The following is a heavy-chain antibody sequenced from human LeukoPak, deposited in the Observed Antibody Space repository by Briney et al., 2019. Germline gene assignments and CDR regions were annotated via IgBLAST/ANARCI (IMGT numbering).Heavy chain of an antibody. J-gene: IGHJ4*02. CDR1: GYTFTAYY. Sequence: ASVKVSCKASGYTFTAYYMHWVRQAPGQGLEWMGWINPNSGGTDYAQKFQGRVTMTSDTSITTAYMEVSRLRSDDTAVYYCARGLGYYWGQGTLVTVSS. CDR2: INPNSGGT. CDR3: ARGLGYY. V-gene: IGHV1-2*02.